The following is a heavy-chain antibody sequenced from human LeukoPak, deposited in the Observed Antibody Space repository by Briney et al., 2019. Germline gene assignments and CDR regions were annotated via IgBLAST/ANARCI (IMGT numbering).Heavy chain of an antibody. J-gene: IGHJ4*02. CDR3: ARAVQVNTGGLFDY. CDR1: GYTFTSYD. V-gene: IGHV1-8*01. CDR2: LNHNRGST. Sequence: ASVKVSCKASGYTFTSYDINWVRQAPGQGLEWRGWLNHNRGSTGYAQKFQGRVPMTKDTSISTAYMELSSLKSEDTAVYYCARAVQVNTGGLFDYWGQGTLVTVSS. D-gene: IGHD4-17*01.